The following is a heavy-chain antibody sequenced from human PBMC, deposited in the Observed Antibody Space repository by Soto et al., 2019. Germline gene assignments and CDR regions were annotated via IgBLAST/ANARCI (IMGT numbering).Heavy chain of an antibody. J-gene: IGHJ4*02. CDR3: AKPAPLGAGTTRYFDY. V-gene: IGHV3-23*01. CDR1: GFTFSSSG. Sequence: EVQLLESGGDLVQPGGSLRLSCAASGFTFSSSGMSWVRQAPGKGLEWVSAISASGGSTYYADSVKGRFTISRDNSKNTLYLQMNSLRAEDTAIYYCAKPAPLGAGTTRYFDYWGQGALVTVSS. D-gene: IGHD1-7*01. CDR2: ISASGGST.